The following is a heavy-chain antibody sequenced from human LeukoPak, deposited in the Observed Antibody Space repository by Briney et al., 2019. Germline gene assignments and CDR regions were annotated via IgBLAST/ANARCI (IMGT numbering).Heavy chain of an antibody. D-gene: IGHD2-15*01. CDR1: GFTFSDYY. J-gene: IGHJ4*02. Sequence: GGSLRLSCAASGFTFSDYYMSWIRQAPGKGLEWVSAISGSGGSTYYADSVKGRFTISRDNSKNTLYLQMNSLRAEDTAVYYCAKDPGGYCSGGSCYPTPSFDYWGQGTLVTVSS. V-gene: IGHV3-23*01. CDR3: AKDPGGYCSGGSCYPTPSFDY. CDR2: ISGSGGST.